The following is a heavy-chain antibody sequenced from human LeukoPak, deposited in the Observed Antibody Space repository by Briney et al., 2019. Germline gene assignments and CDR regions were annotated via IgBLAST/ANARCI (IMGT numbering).Heavy chain of an antibody. CDR2: IIPIFGTA. D-gene: IGHD1-7*01. V-gene: IGHV1-69*13. Sequence: SVTVSCTASGGTFSSYAISWVRQAPGQGLEWMGGIIPIFGTANYAQKFQGRVTITADESTSTAYMELSSLRSEDTAVYSCARGGTPRGYFDYWGQGTLVTVSS. J-gene: IGHJ4*02. CDR1: GGTFSSYA. CDR3: ARGGTPRGYFDY.